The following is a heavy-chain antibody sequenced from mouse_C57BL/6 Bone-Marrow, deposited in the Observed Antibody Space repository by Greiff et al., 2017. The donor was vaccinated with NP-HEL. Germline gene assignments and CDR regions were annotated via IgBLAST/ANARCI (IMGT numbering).Heavy chain of an antibody. CDR1: EYEFPSHA. CDR3: ARFDYVYAMDY. Sequence: DVKLVESGGGLVQPGESLKLSCESNEYEFPSHAMSWVRKTPEQRLELVAAINSDGGSTYYPDTMESRFILSRDNTKKPLYLQMSSLRSEDTALYYCARFDYVYAMDYWGQGTSVTVSS. CDR2: INSDGGST. D-gene: IGHD2-4*01. J-gene: IGHJ4*01. V-gene: IGHV5-2*01.